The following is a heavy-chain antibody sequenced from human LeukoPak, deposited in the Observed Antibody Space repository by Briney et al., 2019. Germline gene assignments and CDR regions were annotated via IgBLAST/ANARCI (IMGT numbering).Heavy chain of an antibody. CDR2: IKSKTDGETI. D-gene: IGHD3-22*01. CDR3: TTSYYDSSGFRA. V-gene: IGHV3-15*01. CDR1: GFSLNNAW. J-gene: IGHJ4*02. Sequence: GESLRLSCAASGFSLNNAWMSWVRQAPGKGLEWVGRIKSKTDGETIDYAAPVRGRSTISRDDPKNMVYLVMNNLKTEDTAVYYCTTSYYDSSGFRAWGQGTLVTVSS.